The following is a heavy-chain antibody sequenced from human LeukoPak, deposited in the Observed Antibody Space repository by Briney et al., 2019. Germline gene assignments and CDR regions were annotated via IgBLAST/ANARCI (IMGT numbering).Heavy chain of an antibody. CDR1: GVAISGYY. CDR3: ARVGSWCFDL. J-gene: IGHJ2*01. CDR2: NYYSGST. D-gene: IGHD2-15*01. Sequence: SETLSLTCTVSGVAISGYYWSWIRQPPGKGLERSGDNYYSGSTNYNPPLKSQVTILADTSKNQFSLKPSSVTAADTAVYYCARVGSWCFDLWGSGTLVTVSP. V-gene: IGHV4-59*01.